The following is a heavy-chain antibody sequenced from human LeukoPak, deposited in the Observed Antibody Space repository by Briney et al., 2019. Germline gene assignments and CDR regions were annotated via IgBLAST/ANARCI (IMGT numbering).Heavy chain of an antibody. Sequence: PGGSLRLSCAASGFTFSSYSMNWVRQAPGKGLEWVSSINSRSSYIYYADSVKGRFTTSRDNAKNSLDLQMNSLRAEDTAVYYCARDISPYYYDSSGYYYDAFDIWGQGTMVTVSS. J-gene: IGHJ3*02. CDR3: ARDISPYYYDSSGYYYDAFDI. CDR1: GFTFSSYS. D-gene: IGHD3-22*01. V-gene: IGHV3-21*01. CDR2: INSRSSYI.